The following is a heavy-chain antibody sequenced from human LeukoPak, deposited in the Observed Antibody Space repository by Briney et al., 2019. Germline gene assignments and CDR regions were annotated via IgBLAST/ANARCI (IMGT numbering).Heavy chain of an antibody. CDR3: AADLDY. J-gene: IGHJ4*02. CDR2: IVVGSGNT. CDR1: GFTFSTST. V-gene: IGHV1-58*01. Sequence: GTSVKVSCKASGFTFSTSTVQWVRQTRGQRLEWIGGIVVGSGNTKYAQKFQERVTITRDMSTSTAYMKLGSLRSEDTALYYCAADLDYWGQGTLVTVSS.